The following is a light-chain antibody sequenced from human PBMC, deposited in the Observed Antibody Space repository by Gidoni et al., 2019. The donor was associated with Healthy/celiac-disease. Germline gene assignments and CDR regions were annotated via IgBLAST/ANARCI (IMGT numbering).Light chain of an antibody. CDR2: DAS. V-gene: IGKV3-11*01. CDR3: QQRSNWSPT. Sequence: DIVFTQSPATLSLSPVERATPSCRASQSVSSYLAWYQQKPGQAPRLLIYDASNRATGIPARFSGSGSGTDFTLTISSLEPEDFAVYYCQQRSNWSPTFGGGTKVEIK. J-gene: IGKJ4*01. CDR1: QSVSSY.